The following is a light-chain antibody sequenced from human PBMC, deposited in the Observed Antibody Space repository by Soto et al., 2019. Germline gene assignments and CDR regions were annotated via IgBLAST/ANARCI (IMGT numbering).Light chain of an antibody. J-gene: IGKJ1*01. CDR1: HRINTY. V-gene: IGKV1-5*01. Sequence: DIQLTQSPSSLSASVGDRVTITCRASHRINTYMNWYQHKPGKAPNLLIFPPSTLQSGVPSRFSGSGSGTDFTLTISSLQPDDFATYYCQHYNSYSEAFGQGTKGDIK. CDR2: PPS. CDR3: QHYNSYSEA.